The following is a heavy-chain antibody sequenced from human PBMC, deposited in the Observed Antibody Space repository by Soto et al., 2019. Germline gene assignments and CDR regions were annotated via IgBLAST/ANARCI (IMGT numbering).Heavy chain of an antibody. CDR2: IYPAASDA. CDR3: ARDVSWRGELS. Sequence: GESLKISCKGSGYSFSNYWIAWLRQMPGKGLEWMGIIYPAASDARYSPSFQGQVTISVDNSISTAYLQVNNLRAEDTAVYYCARDVSWRGELSWGQGTLVTVSS. J-gene: IGHJ5*01. V-gene: IGHV5-51*01. D-gene: IGHD1-7*01. CDR1: GYSFSNYW.